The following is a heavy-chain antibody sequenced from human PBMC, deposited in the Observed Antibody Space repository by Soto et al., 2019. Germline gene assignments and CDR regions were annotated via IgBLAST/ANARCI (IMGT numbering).Heavy chain of an antibody. CDR1: GGTFSSYA. D-gene: IGHD4-17*01. CDR2: IIPIFGTA. Sequence: SVKVSCKASGGTFSSYAISWVRQAPGQGLEWMGGIIPIFGTANYAQKFQGRVTITADESTSTAYMELSSLRSEDTAVYYCATGPYGDYVDEYYFDYWGQGTLVTVSS. CDR3: ATGPYGDYVDEYYFDY. V-gene: IGHV1-69*13. J-gene: IGHJ4*02.